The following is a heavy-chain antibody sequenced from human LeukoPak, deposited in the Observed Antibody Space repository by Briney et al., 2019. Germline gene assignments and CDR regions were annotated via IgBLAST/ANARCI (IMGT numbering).Heavy chain of an antibody. Sequence: SETLSLTCTVSGGSISSSSYYWGWIRQPPGKGLEWIGSIYYSGSTYYNPSLKSRVTISVDTSKNQFSLKLNSVTAADTAMYYCAKSGGYGLIDYWGQGTLVTVSS. CDR3: AKSGGYGLIDY. V-gene: IGHV4-39*01. CDR2: IYYSGST. D-gene: IGHD1-26*01. CDR1: GGSISSSSYY. J-gene: IGHJ4*02.